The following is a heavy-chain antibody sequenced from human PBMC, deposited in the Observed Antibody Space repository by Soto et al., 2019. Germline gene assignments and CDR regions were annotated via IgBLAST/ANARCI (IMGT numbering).Heavy chain of an antibody. D-gene: IGHD3-10*01. CDR3: ARGQYGSGSYDYYYYGMDV. Sequence: GGSLRLSCAASGFTFSSYAMHWVRQAPGKGLEWVAVISYDGSNKYYTDSVKGRFTISRDNSKNTLYLQMNSLRAEDTAVYYCARGQYGSGSYDYYYYGMDVWGQGTTVTVSS. J-gene: IGHJ6*02. CDR1: GFTFSSYA. CDR2: ISYDGSNK. V-gene: IGHV3-30-3*01.